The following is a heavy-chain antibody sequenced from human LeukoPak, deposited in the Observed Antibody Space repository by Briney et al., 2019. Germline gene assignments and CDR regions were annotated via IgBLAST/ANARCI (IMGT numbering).Heavy chain of an antibody. CDR2: INPNSGAT. CDR1: GYTFTGYY. V-gene: IGHV1-2*06. J-gene: IGHJ4*02. D-gene: IGHD3-22*01. CDR3: ARSKSYYASSGYDY. Sequence: ASVKVSCKASGYTFTGYYMHWVRQAPGQGLEWMGRINPNSGATNYAQKFQGRVTMTRDTSISTAYMELSRLRSDDTAVYYCARSKSYYASSGYDYWGQGTLVTVSS.